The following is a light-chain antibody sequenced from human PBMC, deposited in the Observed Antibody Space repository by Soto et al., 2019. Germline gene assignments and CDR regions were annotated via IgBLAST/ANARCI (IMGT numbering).Light chain of an antibody. J-gene: IGKJ2*01. CDR1: QRIGSF. Sequence: DIQMTQSPSSLTASVGDRVTITCRASQRIGSFLNWYQQKPGKAPKFLISAASTLQSGVPSRFRGSGSGTDFTLTISSLQPDDLATYFCQQSYSRPYTFGQGTKLEIK. CDR2: AAS. CDR3: QQSYSRPYT. V-gene: IGKV1-39*01.